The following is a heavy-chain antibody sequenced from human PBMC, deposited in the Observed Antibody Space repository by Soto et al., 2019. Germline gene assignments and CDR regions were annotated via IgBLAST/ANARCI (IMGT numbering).Heavy chain of an antibody. Sequence: QVQLVQSGAEVKKPGSSVKVSCKASGGTFSSYAISWVRQAPGQGLEWMGGIIPIFGTANYAQKFQGRVTITADESTSTAYMELSSLRSEDTAVYYCARDQSFLAPMIAAQSVYYYGMDVWGQGTTVTVSS. CDR2: IIPIFGTA. D-gene: IGHD2-21*01. CDR1: GGTFSSYA. CDR3: ARDQSFLAPMIAAQSVYYYGMDV. V-gene: IGHV1-69*01. J-gene: IGHJ6*02.